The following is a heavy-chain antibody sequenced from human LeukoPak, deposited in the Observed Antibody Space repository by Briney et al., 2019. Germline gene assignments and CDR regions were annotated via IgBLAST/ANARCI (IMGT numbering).Heavy chain of an antibody. CDR1: GGSISSYY. Sequence: PSETLSLTCTVSGGSISSYYWSWIRQPPGKGLEWIGYIYYNGSTNYNPSLKSRVTISVDTSKNQFSLKLSSVTAADTAVYYRARVTPKGYYYDSSGYLPDYWGQGTLVTVSS. V-gene: IGHV4-59*01. D-gene: IGHD3-22*01. J-gene: IGHJ4*02. CDR3: ARVTPKGYYYDSSGYLPDY. CDR2: IYYNGST.